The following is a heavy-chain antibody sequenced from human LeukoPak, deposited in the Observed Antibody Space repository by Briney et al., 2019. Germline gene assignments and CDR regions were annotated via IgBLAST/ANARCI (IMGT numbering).Heavy chain of an antibody. CDR3: ASHRNYYDSRSHQGFNY. J-gene: IGHJ4*02. D-gene: IGHD3-10*01. Sequence: GGSLRLSCAASGFTFNIYAMNWVRQAPGKGLEWVALTSYDGRDKYYADSVKGRFTISRDNSKNTLFLQMNSLRAEDAAVYYCASHRNYYDSRSHQGFNYWGQGALVTVSS. V-gene: IGHV3-30*04. CDR2: TSYDGRDK. CDR1: GFTFNIYA.